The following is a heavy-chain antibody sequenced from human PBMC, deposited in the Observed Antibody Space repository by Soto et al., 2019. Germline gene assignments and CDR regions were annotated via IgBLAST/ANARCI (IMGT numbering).Heavy chain of an antibody. J-gene: IGHJ3*02. D-gene: IGHD1-20*01. Sequence: WTWIRQPAGKGLEWIGRIYSSGSSVHNASLKSRVAMSIDTSRNQFSLKLTSMTAADTAVYYCVRDVASPSISGSWGAFDIWGQGTMVTVSS. V-gene: IGHV4-4*07. CDR3: VRDVASPSISGSWGAFDI. CDR2: IYSSGSS.